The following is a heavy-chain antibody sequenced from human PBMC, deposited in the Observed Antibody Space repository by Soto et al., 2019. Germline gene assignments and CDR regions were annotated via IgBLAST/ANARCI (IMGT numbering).Heavy chain of an antibody. V-gene: IGHV4-4*02. CDR3: ARRWGEGRVDY. D-gene: IGHD3-10*01. CDR2: IYHSGNT. CDR1: GGSISSSNW. Sequence: QVQLQESGPGLVKPSGTLSLTCAVSGGSISSSNWWSWVRQPPGKGLEWIGEIYHSGNTNYNPSLKGRVPMAVDKSRNQFSPKLSSATAADTAVYYCARRWGEGRVDYWGQGTLVTVSS. J-gene: IGHJ4*02.